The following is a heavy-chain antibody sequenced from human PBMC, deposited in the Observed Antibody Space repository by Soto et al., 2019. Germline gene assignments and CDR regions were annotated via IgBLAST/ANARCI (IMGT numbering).Heavy chain of an antibody. J-gene: IGHJ4*02. D-gene: IGHD5-18*01. CDR2: INHSGST. Sequence: SETLSLTCAVYGGSFSGYYWSWIRQPPGKGLEWIGEINHSGSTNYNPSLKSRVTISVDTSKNQFSLKLSSVTAADTAVYYCARLSYGTGYFDYWGQGTLVTVSS. V-gene: IGHV4-34*01. CDR1: GGSFSGYY. CDR3: ARLSYGTGYFDY.